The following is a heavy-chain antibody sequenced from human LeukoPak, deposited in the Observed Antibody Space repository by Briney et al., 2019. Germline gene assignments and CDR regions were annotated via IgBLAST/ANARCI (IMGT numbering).Heavy chain of an antibody. J-gene: IGHJ4*02. CDR1: GGSISSSGYY. D-gene: IGHD3-22*01. CDR3: ARVDSSGYFDY. Sequence: SETLSLTCTVSGGSISSSGYYWGWIRQPPGKGLEWIGNIYYSGSTYYNPSLKSRVTISVDTSKNQFSLKLSSVTAADTAVYYCARVDSSGYFDYWGQGTLVTVSS. V-gene: IGHV4-39*07. CDR2: IYYSGST.